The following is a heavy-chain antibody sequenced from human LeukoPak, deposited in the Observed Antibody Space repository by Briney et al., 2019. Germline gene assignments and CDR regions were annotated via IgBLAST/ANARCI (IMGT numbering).Heavy chain of an antibody. J-gene: IGHJ4*02. CDR3: AKDIPPGGSGSQGLDY. Sequence: GGSLRLSCAASGFTFDDYTMHWVRQAPGKGLEWVSLISWDGGSTYYADSVKGRFTISRDNSKNSLYLQMNSLRTEDTALYYCAKDIPPGGSGSQGLDYWGQGTLVTVSS. CDR2: ISWDGGST. CDR1: GFTFDDYT. D-gene: IGHD3-10*01. V-gene: IGHV3-43*01.